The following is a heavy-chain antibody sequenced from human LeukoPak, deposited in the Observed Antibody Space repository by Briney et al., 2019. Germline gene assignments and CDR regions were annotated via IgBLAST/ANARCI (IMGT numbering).Heavy chain of an antibody. CDR1: GGTFSSYA. V-gene: IGHV1-69*04. CDR3: AREGEGRDGYNWYY. Sequence: ASVKVSCKASGGTFSSYAISWVRQAPGQGLEWMGRIIPILGIANYAQKFQGRVTITADKSTSTAYMELSSLRSEDTAVYYCAREGEGRDGYNWYYWGQGTLVTVSS. J-gene: IGHJ4*02. CDR2: IIPILGIA. D-gene: IGHD5-24*01.